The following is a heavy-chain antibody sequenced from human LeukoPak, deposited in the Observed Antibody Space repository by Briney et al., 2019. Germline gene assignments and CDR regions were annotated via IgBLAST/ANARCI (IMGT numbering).Heavy chain of an antibody. V-gene: IGHV1-69-2*01. CDR3: ATGTVVGRGYYAMDV. Sequence: ASVKISCKVSGYTFTDNYMHWVQQAPGKGLEWMGLVDPEDGETIYAENLQGRITITADTSTDTAYMELTSLRSEDTALYYCATGTVVGRGYYAMDVWGQGTTVTVSS. J-gene: IGHJ6*02. CDR2: VDPEDGET. D-gene: IGHD4-23*01. CDR1: GYTFTDNY.